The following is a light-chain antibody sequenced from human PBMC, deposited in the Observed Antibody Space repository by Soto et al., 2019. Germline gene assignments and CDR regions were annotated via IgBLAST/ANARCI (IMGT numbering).Light chain of an antibody. CDR3: SSYTSSSTPL. CDR1: SSDVGGYNY. V-gene: IGLV2-14*01. J-gene: IGLJ2*01. CDR2: DVS. Sequence: QSALTQPASVSGSPGQSITISCTGTSSDVGGYNYVSWYQQHPGKAPKLMIYDVSNRTSGVSNRFSGSKSGNRASLTISGPQAEDEADYYCSSYTSSSTPLVGGGTKLTVL.